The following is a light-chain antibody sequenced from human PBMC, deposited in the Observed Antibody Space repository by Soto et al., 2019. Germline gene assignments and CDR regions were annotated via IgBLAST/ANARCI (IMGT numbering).Light chain of an antibody. J-gene: IGKJ1*01. CDR1: QNVDSNY. CDR3: QQYYNWPRT. CDR2: GAS. Sequence: EIVLKQSPGTLSLYPGERATLSCRASQNVDSNYLAWYQQKPGQAPRIIIFGASGRATGIPDRFSGSGSGTDFTLTISRLEPEDFAVYHCQQYYNWPRTFGQGSKVDIK. V-gene: IGKV3-20*01.